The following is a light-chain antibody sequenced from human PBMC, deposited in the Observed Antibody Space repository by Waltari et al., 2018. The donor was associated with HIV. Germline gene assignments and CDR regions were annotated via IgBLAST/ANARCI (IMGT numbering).Light chain of an antibody. V-gene: IGLV2-8*01. Sequence: QSALTQPPSASGSPGQSVAISCTGTSSDVGGYDYVSWYQQHPGNAPKLIIFEVTKRPSGVPDLFSGSKSGNTASLTVSGLQADDEADYYCSSYAGSNNFVLFGGGTKLTVL. CDR1: SSDVGGYDY. CDR3: SSYAGSNNFVL. CDR2: EVT. J-gene: IGLJ2*01.